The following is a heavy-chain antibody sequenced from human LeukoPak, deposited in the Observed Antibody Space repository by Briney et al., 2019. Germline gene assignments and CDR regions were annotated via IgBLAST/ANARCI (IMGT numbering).Heavy chain of an antibody. CDR1: GFTFSSYG. V-gene: IGHV3-23*01. Sequence: AGGSLRLSCAASGFTFSSYGMSWVRQAPGKGLEWVSAISGSGGSTYYADSVKGRFTISRDNSKNTLYLQMNSLRAEDTAVYYCAKDLAFGTTYYFDCWGQGTLVTVSS. CDR2: ISGSGGST. D-gene: IGHD1-7*01. J-gene: IGHJ4*02. CDR3: AKDLAFGTTYYFDC.